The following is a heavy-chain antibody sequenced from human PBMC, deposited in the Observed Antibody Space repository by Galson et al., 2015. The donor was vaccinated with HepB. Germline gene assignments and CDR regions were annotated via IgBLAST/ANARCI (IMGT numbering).Heavy chain of an antibody. V-gene: IGHV3-7*01. CDR3: ARWSLAFDF. J-gene: IGHJ3*01. CDR1: GFTFTNYY. Sequence: SLRLSCAASGFTFTNYYMGWVRQAPGKGLEWVAYINQDGGARFYVDSVRGRFTISRDNADNLLYLQMNSLRVEDTAVYNCARWSLAFDFWGQGTMLTVSS. CDR2: INQDGGAR.